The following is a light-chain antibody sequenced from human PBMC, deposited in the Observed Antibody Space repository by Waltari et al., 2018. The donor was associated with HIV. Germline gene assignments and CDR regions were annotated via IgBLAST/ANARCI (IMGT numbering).Light chain of an antibody. CDR3: QQSYRSPWT. CDR2: AAS. J-gene: IGKJ1*01. CDR1: QSISNY. Sequence: IQMTQYPSSLSASVGYRVTITCRESQSISNYLNWYQQKPGKAPKLLIYAASSLQSGVPSRFSGSGSGTDFTLTISRLQPEDFATYCCQQSYRSPWTFGQGTKVEIK. V-gene: IGKV1-39*01.